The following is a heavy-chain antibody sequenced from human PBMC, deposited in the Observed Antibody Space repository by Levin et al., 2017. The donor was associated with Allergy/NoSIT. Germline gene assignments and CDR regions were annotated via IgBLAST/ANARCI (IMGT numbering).Heavy chain of an antibody. CDR2: IKSDGSST. V-gene: IGHV3-74*01. D-gene: IGHD5-24*01. J-gene: IGHJ4*02. CDR1: GFTLSSHG. Sequence: SCAASGFTLSSHGMQWVRQVPGKGLVWVSRIKSDGSSTIYADSVKGRFTISRDNAKNTLYLQMNSLRVEDTAVYYCVRDWGDGFHFDHWGQGTLVTVSS. CDR3: VRDWGDGFHFDH.